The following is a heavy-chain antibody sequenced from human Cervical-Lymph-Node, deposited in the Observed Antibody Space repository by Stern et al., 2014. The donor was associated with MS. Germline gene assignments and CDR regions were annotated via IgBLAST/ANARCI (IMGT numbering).Heavy chain of an antibody. D-gene: IGHD2-21*01. CDR2: IWYDGSKQ. Sequence: VQLVESGGGVVQPGRSLRLSCAASGFTFINYGLHWVRQAPGKGLEWVAVIWYDGSKQYYADSVKGRFTISRDNSKSTLYLQMNSLRAEDTAMYFCARDSGIVAPDFDYWGQGTLVTVSS. CDR3: ARDSGIVAPDFDY. J-gene: IGHJ4*02. V-gene: IGHV3-33*01. CDR1: GFTFINYG.